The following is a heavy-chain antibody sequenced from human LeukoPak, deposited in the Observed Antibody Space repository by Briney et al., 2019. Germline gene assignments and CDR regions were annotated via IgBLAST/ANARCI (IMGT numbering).Heavy chain of an antibody. CDR2: ISSSSSVI. Sequence: RGSLRLSCAGSGFTFSSFAMVWVRQAPGKGLEWVSHISSSSSVIYYADSVKGRFTISRDNAKNTLYLQMNSLTAEDTAVYYCARAGLPAENDYWGQGTLVTVSS. V-gene: IGHV3-48*04. CDR3: ARAGLPAENDY. J-gene: IGHJ4*02. CDR1: GFTFSSFA. D-gene: IGHD1-14*01.